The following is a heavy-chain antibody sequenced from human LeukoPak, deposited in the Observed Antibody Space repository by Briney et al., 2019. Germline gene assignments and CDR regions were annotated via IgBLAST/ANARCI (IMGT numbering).Heavy chain of an antibody. CDR1: GYTFSSYD. CDR3: ATWNYYDSSGHFDY. D-gene: IGHD3-22*01. V-gene: IGHV1-8*01. CDR2: MNPNSGNT. J-gene: IGHJ4*02. Sequence: ASVKVSCKASGYTFSSYDINWVRRATGQGLEWMGWMNPNSGNTGYAQKFQGRVTITRNTSISTAYMELSSLRSEDTAVYYCATWNYYDSSGHFDYWGQGTLVTVSS.